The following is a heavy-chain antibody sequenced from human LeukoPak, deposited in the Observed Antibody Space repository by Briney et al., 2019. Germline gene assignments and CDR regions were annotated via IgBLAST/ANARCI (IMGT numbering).Heavy chain of an antibody. V-gene: IGHV3-9*01. Sequence: GRSLRLSCAASGFTFDDYAMHWVRQAPGKGLEWVSGISWNSGSIGYADSVKGRFTISRDNAKNSLYLQMNSLRAEDTALYYCAKDRYSSGWSLGYWGQGTLVTVSP. CDR3: AKDRYSSGWSLGY. J-gene: IGHJ4*02. D-gene: IGHD6-19*01. CDR2: ISWNSGSI. CDR1: GFTFDDYA.